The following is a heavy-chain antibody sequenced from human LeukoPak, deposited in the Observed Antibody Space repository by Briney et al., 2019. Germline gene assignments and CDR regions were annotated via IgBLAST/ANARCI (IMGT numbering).Heavy chain of an antibody. J-gene: IGHJ3*02. V-gene: IGHV1-24*01. CDR3: ATGRPDCSSTSCYSVRILNTFAFDI. D-gene: IGHD2-2*01. CDR2: FDPEDGET. CDR1: GYTLTELS. Sequence: ASVKVSCKVSGYTLTELSMHWVRQAPGKGLEWMGGFDPEDGETIYAQKFQGRVTMTEDTSTDTAYMELSSLRSEDTAVYYCATGRPDCSSTSCYSVRILNTFAFDIWGQGTMVTVSS.